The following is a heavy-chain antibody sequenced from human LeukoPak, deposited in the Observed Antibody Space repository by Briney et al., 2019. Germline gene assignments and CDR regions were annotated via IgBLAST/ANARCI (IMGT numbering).Heavy chain of an antibody. CDR3: ARGGRIQLLSRTIDY. CDR1: GFTFSSYW. CDR2: IKQDGSEK. D-gene: IGHD5-18*01. Sequence: GGSPRLSCAASGFTFSSYWMSWVRQAPGKGLEWVANIKQDGSEKYYVDSVKGRFTISRDNAKNSLYLQMNSLRAEDTAVYYCARGGRIQLLSRTIDYWGQGTLVTVSS. J-gene: IGHJ4*02. V-gene: IGHV3-7*01.